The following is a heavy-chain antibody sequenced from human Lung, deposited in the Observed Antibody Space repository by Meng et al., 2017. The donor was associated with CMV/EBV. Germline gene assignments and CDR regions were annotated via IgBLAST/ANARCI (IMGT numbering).Heavy chain of an antibody. Sequence: SVXVSXXASEYTFTSYDINWVRQATGQGLEWMGWMNPNSGNTGYAQKFQGRVTMTRNTSISTAYMELSSLRSEDTAVYYCARGKGSYYYYYGMDVWGQGTTVTVSS. CDR2: MNPNSGNT. CDR3: ARGKGSYYYYYGMDV. J-gene: IGHJ6*02. V-gene: IGHV1-8*01. CDR1: EYTFTSYD. D-gene: IGHD5-18*01.